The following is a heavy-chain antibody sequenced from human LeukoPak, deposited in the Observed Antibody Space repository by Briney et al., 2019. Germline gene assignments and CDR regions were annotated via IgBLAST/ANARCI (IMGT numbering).Heavy chain of an antibody. CDR2: FFLKGST. Sequence: SETLSLTCTVSGYSITSAYYWGWIRQPPGKGLEWIGSFFLKGSTNYNPSLKSRVTISVDTSKNQFSLKLSSVTAADTAVYYCAGNYYGSGSYYSEDRYWGQGTLVTVSS. CDR3: AGNYYGSGSYYSEDRY. J-gene: IGHJ4*02. D-gene: IGHD3-10*01. V-gene: IGHV4-38-2*02. CDR1: GYSITSAYY.